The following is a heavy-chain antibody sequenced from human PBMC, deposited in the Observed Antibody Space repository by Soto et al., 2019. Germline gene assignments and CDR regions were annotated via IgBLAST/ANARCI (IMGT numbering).Heavy chain of an antibody. CDR3: GKERGYYYYYAMDV. Sequence: VQLLESGGDLVQPGGSLRLSCVVSGFSFNNFAMSWVRQAPGKGLEWVSAISGGDDTTYYADSVKGRFTISRDNSKNTLYLQLNSLRAEDTAVYYCGKERGYYYYYAMDVWGQGTTVTVSS. D-gene: IGHD3-16*01. J-gene: IGHJ6*02. CDR1: GFSFNNFA. CDR2: ISGGDDTT. V-gene: IGHV3-23*01.